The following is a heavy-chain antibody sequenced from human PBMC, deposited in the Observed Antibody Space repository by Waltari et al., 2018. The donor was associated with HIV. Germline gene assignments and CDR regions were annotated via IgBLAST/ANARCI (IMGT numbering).Heavy chain of an antibody. Sequence: EVQLVESGGGLVQPGGSLRLSCAASGFAVSSNFMSWLRQAPGKGLAWVSVIYSGESTYYTDSVKGRFTISRDYSKNTLYLQMNSLRAEDTAVYYCARGDSSGYYSIEYFQHWGQGTLVTVSS. D-gene: IGHD3-22*01. J-gene: IGHJ1*01. CDR3: ARGDSSGYYSIEYFQH. V-gene: IGHV3-66*01. CDR1: GFAVSSNF. CDR2: IYSGEST.